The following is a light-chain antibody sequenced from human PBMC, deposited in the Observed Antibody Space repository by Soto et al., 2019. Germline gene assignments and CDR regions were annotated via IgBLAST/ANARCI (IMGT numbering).Light chain of an antibody. CDR2: DAS. J-gene: IGKJ3*01. CDR3: QQRSNWPPIT. V-gene: IGKV3-11*01. CDR1: QSVSSF. Sequence: DIVLTHSPATLSLSPGERATLSCRASQSVSSFLGWYQQKPGQTPRLLIYDASNRATGIPARFSGNGSGTDCTLTINSPEPEVSAVYYCQQRSNWPPITFGPGTKVDIK.